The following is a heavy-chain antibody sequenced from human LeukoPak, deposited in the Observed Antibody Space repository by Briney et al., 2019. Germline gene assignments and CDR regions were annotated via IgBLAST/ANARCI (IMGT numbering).Heavy chain of an antibody. V-gene: IGHV4-38-2*01. Sequence: SETLSLTCAVSGYSISSGYYWGWIRQPPGKGLEWIGSIYHSGSAYYNPSLKSRVTISVDTSKNQFSLKLSSVTAADTAVYYCASLYGSGSYQPSSYYYYMDVWGKGTTVTVSS. J-gene: IGHJ6*03. CDR3: ASLYGSGSYQPSSYYYYMDV. CDR2: IYHSGSA. CDR1: GYSISSGYY. D-gene: IGHD3-10*01.